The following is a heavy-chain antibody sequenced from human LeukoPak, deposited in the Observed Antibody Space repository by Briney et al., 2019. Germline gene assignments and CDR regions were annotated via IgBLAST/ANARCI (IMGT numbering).Heavy chain of an antibody. CDR3: ARVRVDYYGSGSYPYYYGMDV. V-gene: IGHV1-69*04. J-gene: IGHJ6*02. CDR1: GGTFSSYA. CDR2: IIPILGIA. D-gene: IGHD3-10*01. Sequence: SVKVSCKASGGTFSSYAISWVRQAPGQGLEWMGRIIPILGIANYAQKFQGRVTITADKSTSTAYMELSSLRSEDTAVYYCARVRVDYYGSGSYPYYYGMDVWGQGTTVTVSS.